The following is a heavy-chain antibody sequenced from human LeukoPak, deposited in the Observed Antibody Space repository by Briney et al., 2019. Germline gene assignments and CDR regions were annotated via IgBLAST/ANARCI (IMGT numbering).Heavy chain of an antibody. CDR2: MYYRGST. V-gene: IGHV4-39*01. J-gene: IGHJ4*02. D-gene: IGHD6-13*01. CDR1: GGSIFSGSYY. CDR3: ARHMGSSWYGAFDY. Sequence: PSETLSLTCTVSGGSIFSGSYYWGWIRQPPGKGLEWIGRMYYRGSTYYNPSLKSRVTISVDTSKNQFSLKLSSVTAADTAVYYCARHMGSSWYGAFDYWGQGTLVPVSS.